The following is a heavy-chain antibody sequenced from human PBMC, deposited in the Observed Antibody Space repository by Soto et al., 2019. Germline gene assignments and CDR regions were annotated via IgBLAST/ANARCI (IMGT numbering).Heavy chain of an antibody. CDR2: IHNGGSP. V-gene: IGHV4-30-4*01. CDR1: GASIYNGGYF. CDR3: ARGSRTQKVDS. J-gene: IGHJ4*02. Sequence: QVQLQESGPGLVRPSQTLSLTCSVSGASIYNGGYFWSWIRQSPGKGLEWIGHIHNGGSPYNHPSVKSRVTSSADTSMNHFSLALTSVTAADTAMYSCARGSRTQKVDSWGQGILVTVSS.